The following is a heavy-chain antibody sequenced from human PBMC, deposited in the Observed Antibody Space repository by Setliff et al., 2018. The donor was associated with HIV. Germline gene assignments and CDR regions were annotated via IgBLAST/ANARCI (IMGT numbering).Heavy chain of an antibody. CDR3: ARGQLYCTNGVCYTCYYRI. D-gene: IGHD2-8*01. J-gene: IGHJ4*02. CDR1: GYSINSGFS. V-gene: IGHV4-38-2*01. CDR2: IYQSGSI. Sequence: SETLSLTCAASGYSINSGFSRAWIRQPPGQGPQWIGSIYQSGSIYYNPSLQSRVTISLDTSKNQFSLKLSSVTAADTAVYYCARGQLYCTNGVCYTCYYRIWGQGTLVTVS.